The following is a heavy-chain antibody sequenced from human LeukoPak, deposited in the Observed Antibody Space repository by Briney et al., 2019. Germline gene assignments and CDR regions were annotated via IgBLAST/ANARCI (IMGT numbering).Heavy chain of an antibody. J-gene: IGHJ4*02. V-gene: IGHV4-59*01. D-gene: IGHD6-19*01. CDR3: ARYRDRGYYYSSGWYSLDY. CDR1: TDSTNTYY. CDR2: IYHGGST. Sequence: PSETLSLTCSVSTDSTNTYYWSWIRQSPGKGLEWIGHIYHGGSTDYNPSFKSRVTISIDMSKKEFSLKLTSVTVADTAMYYCARYRDRGYYYSSGWYSLDYWGQGTLVTVSS.